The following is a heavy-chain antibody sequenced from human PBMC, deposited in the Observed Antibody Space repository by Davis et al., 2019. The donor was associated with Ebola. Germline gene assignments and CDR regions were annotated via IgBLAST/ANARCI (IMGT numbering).Heavy chain of an antibody. J-gene: IGHJ4*02. CDR1: GFTLSSYA. CDR2: ISGSGGST. Sequence: PGGSLTLSCAVSGFTLSSYAMSWVRQAPGKGLEWVSAISGSGGSTYYADSVKGRFTISRDNSKNTLYLQMNSLRAEDTAVYYCAKGVYYDSSGYYYLYYFDYWGQGTLVTVSS. CDR3: AKGVYYDSSGYYYLYYFDY. D-gene: IGHD3-22*01. V-gene: IGHV3-23*01.